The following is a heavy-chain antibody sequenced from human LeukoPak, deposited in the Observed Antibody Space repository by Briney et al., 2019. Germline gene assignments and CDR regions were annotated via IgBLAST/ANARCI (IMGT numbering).Heavy chain of an antibody. J-gene: IGHJ4*02. CDR1: GATFSTYA. D-gene: IGHD2-2*01. V-gene: IGHV1-69*05. CDR2: IIPTFYTA. Sequence: APVKVSCKASGATFSTYAISWVRQAPGQGLEWMGGIIPTFYTANYAQKFQGRVTITTDESTNTAYMELSSLRSEDTAVYYCASDLGYCSRTSCYFDYWGQGTLVTVSS. CDR3: ASDLGYCSRTSCYFDY.